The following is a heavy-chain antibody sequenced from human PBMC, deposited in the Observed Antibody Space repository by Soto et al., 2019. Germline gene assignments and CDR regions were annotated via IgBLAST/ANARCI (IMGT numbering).Heavy chain of an antibody. CDR2: TRNKANGYTT. J-gene: IGHJ4*02. CDR3: AREPQLTSVTVFDY. CDR1: GFTLSDHY. Sequence: GGSLRLSCAGSGFTLSDHYMDWVRQAPGKGLEWVGRTRNKANGYTTEYAASVKGRFTISRDDSKNSLYLQMNSLITEDTAVYYCAREPQLTSVTVFDYWGQGTPVTVSS. D-gene: IGHD4-17*01. V-gene: IGHV3-72*01.